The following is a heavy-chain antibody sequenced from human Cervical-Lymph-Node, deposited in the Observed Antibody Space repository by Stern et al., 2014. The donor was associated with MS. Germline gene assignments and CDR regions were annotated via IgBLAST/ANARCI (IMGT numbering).Heavy chain of an antibody. Sequence: QVTLRESGPTLVKPTPTLTLTCTFSGFSFSTSGVGVGRLRPPQGQALEGIALIYWDDAEHYSPSLKSRLTITKDTSKNQVVLTMSNMDPVDTATYYCAHGRSDYDSAGYYYGFDYWGQGTLVTVSS. CDR3: AHGRSDYDSAGYYYGFDY. CDR2: IYWDDAE. V-gene: IGHV2-5*02. J-gene: IGHJ4*02. CDR1: GFSFSTSGVG. D-gene: IGHD3-22*01.